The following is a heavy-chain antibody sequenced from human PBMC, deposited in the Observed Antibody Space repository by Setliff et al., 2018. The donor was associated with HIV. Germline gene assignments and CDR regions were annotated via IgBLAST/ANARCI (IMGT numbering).Heavy chain of an antibody. Sequence: EASVKVSCKASGGTFSSYVINWVRQAPGRGLEWMGGAIPMLGIANHVHKFQGRVTITADKSTSTAYMELNSLRSEDTAVYYCARSSYYDVNSPFDYWGQGTRVTVSS. D-gene: IGHD3-16*01. CDR2: AIPMLGIA. CDR3: ARSSYYDVNSPFDY. V-gene: IGHV1-69*10. J-gene: IGHJ4*02. CDR1: GGTFSSYV.